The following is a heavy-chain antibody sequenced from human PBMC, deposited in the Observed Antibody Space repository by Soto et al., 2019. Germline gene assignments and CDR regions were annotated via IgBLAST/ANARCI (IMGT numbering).Heavy chain of an antibody. V-gene: IGHV5-10-1*01. CDR3: AIHRWRPTNYAMDV. D-gene: IGHD3-16*02. J-gene: IGHJ6*02. Sequence: PGESLKISPKGFGNSFIEYFITAVRQTPGRGLEWLERIVRTDSYRTYSPSFRGHVTISVDKSITTAYLQWNSLEASDNAVYYCAIHRWRPTNYAMDVWGQGTTVTVSS. CDR2: IVRTDSYR. CDR1: GNSFIEYF.